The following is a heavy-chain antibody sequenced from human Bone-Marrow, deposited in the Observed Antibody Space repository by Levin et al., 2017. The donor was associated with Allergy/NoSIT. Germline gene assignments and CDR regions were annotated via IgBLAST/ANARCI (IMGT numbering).Heavy chain of an antibody. V-gene: IGHV1-69*13. CDR2: SIPMFGTP. J-gene: IGHJ6*02. CDR1: GGTFNNYV. D-gene: IGHD1-1*01. CDR3: AKPPRGAGWNEMNV. Sequence: SVKVSCKASGGTFNNYVITWVRQAPGQGLEWMGGSIPMFGTPNYAQKFQGRVTITADASTSTIYMELSRLTSDDTAIYYCAKPPRGAGWNEMNVWGQGTTVIVSS.